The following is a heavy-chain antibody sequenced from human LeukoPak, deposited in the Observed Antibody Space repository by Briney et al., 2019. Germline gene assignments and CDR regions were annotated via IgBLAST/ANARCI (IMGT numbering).Heavy chain of an antibody. D-gene: IGHD3-22*01. V-gene: IGHV1-2*02. CDR3: ARVGYYDSSGYPIDAFDI. CDR2: INPNSGGT. Sequence: ASVKVSCKASGYTFTGYYMHWVRQAPGQGLEWMGWINPNSGGTNYAQKFQGRVTMTRDTSISTAYMELSRLRSDDTAVYYCARVGYYDSSGYPIDAFDIWGQETMVTVSS. J-gene: IGHJ3*02. CDR1: GYTFTGYY.